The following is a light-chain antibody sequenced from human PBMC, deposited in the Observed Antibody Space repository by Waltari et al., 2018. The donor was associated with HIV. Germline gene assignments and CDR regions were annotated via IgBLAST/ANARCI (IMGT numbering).Light chain of an antibody. CDR1: ELPYKY. Sequence: SFELTHPTSVSVFPGQTARIPCPGDELPYKYVYWYQQQSGQAPPMVIYEDTQRPYGIPEKFSGSSSGTVATLTISGTQVDDEVDYYCYSPDTINNPLFCGGTKLTVL. CDR3: YSPDTINNPL. CDR2: EDT. J-gene: IGLJ2*01. V-gene: IGLV3-10*01.